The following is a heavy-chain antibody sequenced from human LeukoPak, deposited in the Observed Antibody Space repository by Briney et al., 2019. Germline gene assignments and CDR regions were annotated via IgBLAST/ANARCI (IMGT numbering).Heavy chain of an antibody. V-gene: IGHV3-74*01. D-gene: IGHD1-1*01. J-gene: IGHJ4*02. Sequence: GGSLRLSCAASGFTFSTYWMHWVRQAPGTGLVWVSRIKSDGSNSNYADCVKGRFTISRDNAKNTLYLQMNSLRAEDTAVYHCVRVGGRSTIGGDCWGQGTLVTVSS. CDR3: VRVGGRSTIGGDC. CDR1: GFTFSTYW. CDR2: IKSDGSNS.